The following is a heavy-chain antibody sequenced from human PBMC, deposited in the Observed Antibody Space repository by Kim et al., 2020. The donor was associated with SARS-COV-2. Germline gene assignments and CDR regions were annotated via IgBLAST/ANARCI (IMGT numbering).Heavy chain of an antibody. CDR3: ARAGEYYYDSSGSPLVFDY. D-gene: IGHD3-22*01. CDR1: GGSISSGGYY. Sequence: SETLSLTCTVSGGSISSGGYYWSWIRQHPGKGLEWIGYIYYSGSTYYNPSLKSRVTISVDTSKNQFSLKLSSVTAADTAVYYCARAGEYYYDSSGSPLVFDYWGQGTLVTVSS. V-gene: IGHV4-31*03. J-gene: IGHJ4*02. CDR2: IYYSGST.